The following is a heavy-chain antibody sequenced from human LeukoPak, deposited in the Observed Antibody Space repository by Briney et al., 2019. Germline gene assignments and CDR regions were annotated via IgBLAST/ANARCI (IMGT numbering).Heavy chain of an antibody. CDR1: GGTISSGDYY. D-gene: IGHD2-15*01. Sequence: SETLSLTCTVSGGTISSGDYYWSWIRQPPGKGLEWIGYIYYSGSTYYNPSLKSRVTISVDTSKNQFSLKLSSVTAADTAVYYCARVSVGSNNWFDLWGQGTLVTVSS. J-gene: IGHJ5*02. CDR3: ARVSVGSNNWFDL. CDR2: IYYSGST. V-gene: IGHV4-30-4*01.